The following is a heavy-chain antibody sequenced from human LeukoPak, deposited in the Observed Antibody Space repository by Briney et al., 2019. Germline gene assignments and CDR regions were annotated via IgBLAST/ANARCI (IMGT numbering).Heavy chain of an antibody. J-gene: IGHJ5*02. CDR3: ARVPLRGGYCSSTSCYSKFRFDP. D-gene: IGHD2-2*02. Sequence: SETLSLTCAVYGGSFSGYYWSWIRQPPGKGLEWIGEINHSGSTNYNPSLKSRVTISVDTSKNQFSLKLSSVTAADTAVYYCARVPLRGGYCSSTSCYSKFRFDPWGQGTLVTVSS. CDR2: INHSGST. CDR1: GGSFSGYY. V-gene: IGHV4-34*01.